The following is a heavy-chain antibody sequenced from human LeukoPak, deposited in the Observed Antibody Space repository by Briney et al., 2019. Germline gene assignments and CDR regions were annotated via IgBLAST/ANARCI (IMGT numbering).Heavy chain of an antibody. CDR2: INPNSGGT. V-gene: IGHV1-2*02. D-gene: IGHD2-2*01. J-gene: IGHJ4*02. CDR3: ARVGVPAANGMAFDY. CDR1: GYTFTGYY. Sequence: GASVKVSCKASGYTFTGYYVHWVRQAPGQGLEWMGWINPNSGGTNYAQKFQGRVTVTRDTSISTAYMELSRLCSDDTAVYYCARVGVPAANGMAFDYWGQGTLVTVSS.